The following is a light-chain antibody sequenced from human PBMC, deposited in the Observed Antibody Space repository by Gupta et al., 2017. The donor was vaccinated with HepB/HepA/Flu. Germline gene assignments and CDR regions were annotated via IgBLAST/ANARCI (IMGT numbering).Light chain of an antibody. CDR2: AAS. CDR1: QSISSY. CDR3: QQSYSFQT. J-gene: IGKJ4*01. V-gene: IGKV1-39*01. Sequence: DIQMTQSPSSLSASVGDRVTITCRASQSISSYLNWYQQKPGKAPKLLIYAASSLQSGVPSRFSGSGYGKDFTLTSSRRQHEDCANYYWQQSYSFQTFGGGTKVEIK.